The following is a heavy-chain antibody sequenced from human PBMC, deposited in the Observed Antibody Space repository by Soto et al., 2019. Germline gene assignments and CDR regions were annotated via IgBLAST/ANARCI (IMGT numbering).Heavy chain of an antibody. CDR1: GGSVSSGSYY. D-gene: IGHD6-19*01. Sequence: PFETVSLTCTVSGGSVSSGSYYWSWIRQPPGKGLEWIGYIYYSGSTNYNPSLKSRVTISVDTSKNQFSLKLSSVTAADTAVYYCARDRGQWLVPFDYWGQGTLVTVSS. CDR3: ARDRGQWLVPFDY. CDR2: IYYSGST. V-gene: IGHV4-61*01. J-gene: IGHJ4*02.